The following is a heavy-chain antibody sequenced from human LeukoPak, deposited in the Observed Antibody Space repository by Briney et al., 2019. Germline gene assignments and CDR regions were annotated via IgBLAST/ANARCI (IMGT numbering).Heavy chain of an antibody. D-gene: IGHD3-22*01. V-gene: IGHV7-4-1*02. CDR1: GYTFTSFA. J-gene: IGHJ4*02. CDR3: ARGYDSSGYYPAPFDY. Sequence: ASVSVSCKASGYTFTSFAINWVRQAPGQGLEWMGWIKTNTGNPTYAQGFTGRFVFSLDTSVSTAYLQINSLKAEDTAVYYCARGYDSSGYYPAPFDYWGQGILVTVSS. CDR2: IKTNTGNP.